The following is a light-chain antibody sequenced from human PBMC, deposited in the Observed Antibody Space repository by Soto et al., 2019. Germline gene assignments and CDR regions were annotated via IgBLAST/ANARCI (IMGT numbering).Light chain of an antibody. J-gene: IGLJ2*01. CDR3: SLFTSSSILVV. V-gene: IGLV2-14*01. CDR2: DVS. CDR1: SSDVGGYNY. Sequence: QSALTQPASVSGSPGQSITISCTGTSSDVGGYNYVSWYQQHPGKAPKLMFYDVSNRPSGVSNRFSGSKSGNTASLTISGLQAEDEADYYCSLFTSSSILVVFGGGTKLTVL.